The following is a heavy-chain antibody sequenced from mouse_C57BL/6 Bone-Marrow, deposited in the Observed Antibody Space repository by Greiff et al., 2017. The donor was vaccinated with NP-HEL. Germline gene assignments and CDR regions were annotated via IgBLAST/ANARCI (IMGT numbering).Heavy chain of an antibody. CDR1: GSAFSSYW. D-gene: IGHD1-1*01. V-gene: IGHV1-80*01. J-gene: IGHJ4*01. CDR3: AGGDYGGSRFGYAMDY. CDR2: IYPGDGDT. Sequence: QVQLKQSGAELVKPGASVKISCKTSGSAFSSYWMNWVKQRPGKGLEWIGQIYPGDGDTNYNGKFKGKASLTADKSSSTAYMQLSSLTSEDSAVYFCAGGDYGGSRFGYAMDYWGQGTSVTVSS.